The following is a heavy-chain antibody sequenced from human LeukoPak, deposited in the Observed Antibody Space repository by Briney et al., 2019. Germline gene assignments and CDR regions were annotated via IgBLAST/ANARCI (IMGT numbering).Heavy chain of an antibody. J-gene: IGHJ4*02. D-gene: IGHD6-19*01. CDR1: GFTFSGYW. CDR3: ARSRASSGYDY. Sequence: GGSLRLSCAASGFTFSGYWMSWVRQAPGKGLEWVASIKDDGSEKYYMDSVKGRFTISRDNAKNSLYLQMNSLRAEDTAVYYCARSRASSGYDYWGQGTLVTVSS. CDR2: IKDDGSEK. V-gene: IGHV3-7*01.